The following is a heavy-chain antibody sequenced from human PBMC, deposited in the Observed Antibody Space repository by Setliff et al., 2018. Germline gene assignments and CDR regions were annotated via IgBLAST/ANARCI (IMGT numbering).Heavy chain of an antibody. D-gene: IGHD1-1*01. J-gene: IGHJ4*02. CDR1: GFTLSNYA. CDR2: ITGGGGTA. Sequence: PGGSLRLSCAASGFTLSNYAMSWVRRAPGKGLAWVSGITGGGGTADFAAPVKGRFTISRDDSKNTVSLQMNSLKTEDTAVYFRATRLGDFWGQGTLVTVSS. V-gene: IGHV3-23*01. CDR3: ATRLGDF.